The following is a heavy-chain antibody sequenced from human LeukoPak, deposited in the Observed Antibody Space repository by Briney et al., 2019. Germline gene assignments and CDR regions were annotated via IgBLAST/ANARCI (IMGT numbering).Heavy chain of an antibody. CDR2: INPNSGGT. CDR3: AGLSGYDPYYFDY. V-gene: IGHV1-2*02. J-gene: IGHJ4*02. D-gene: IGHD5-12*01. CDR1: GYSFTGYY. Sequence: ASVKVSCKASGYSFTGYYMHWVRQAPGQGLEWMGCINPNSGGTDYAQKFQGRVTMNRDTSTSTAYMELSRLTSDDTAVYYCAGLSGYDPYYFDYWGQGTLVAVSS.